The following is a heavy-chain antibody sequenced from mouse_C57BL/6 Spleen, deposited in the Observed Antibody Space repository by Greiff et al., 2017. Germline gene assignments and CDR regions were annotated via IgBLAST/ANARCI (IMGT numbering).Heavy chain of an antibody. CDR3: ARGGRCLFDY. CDR2: ISDGGSYT. V-gene: IGHV5-4*01. D-gene: IGHD1-1*01. J-gene: IGHJ2*01. Sequence: EVQRVESGGGLVKPGGSLKLSCAASGFTFSSYAMSWVRQTPEKRLEWVATISDGGSYTYYPDNVKGRFTISRDNAKNNLYLQMSHLKSEDTAMYYCARGGRCLFDYWGQGTTLTVSS. CDR1: GFTFSSYA.